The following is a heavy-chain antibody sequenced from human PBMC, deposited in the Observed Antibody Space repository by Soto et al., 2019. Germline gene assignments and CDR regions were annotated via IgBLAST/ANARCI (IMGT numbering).Heavy chain of an antibody. CDR1: GFTVSSNY. V-gene: IGHV3-66*01. CDR3: ARDAITMVRGVPDFWYYYGMDV. CDR2: IYSGGST. D-gene: IGHD3-10*01. Sequence: GGSLRLSCAASGFTVSSNYMSWVRQAPGKGLEWVSVIYSGGSTYYADSVKGRFTISRDNSKNTLYLQMNSLRAEDTAVYYCARDAITMVRGVPDFWYYYGMDVWGQGTTVTVSS. J-gene: IGHJ6*02.